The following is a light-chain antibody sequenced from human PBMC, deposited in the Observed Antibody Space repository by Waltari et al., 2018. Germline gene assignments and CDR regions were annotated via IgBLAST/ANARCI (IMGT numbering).Light chain of an antibody. V-gene: IGLV1-36*01. J-gene: IGLJ2*01. CDR2: YDD. CDR1: RPHLGNHL. CDR3: ATWDDSLNGPV. Sequence: QSVLTPPPSLSEAPRPRVTHPCSGSRPHLGNHLVNWFQQLPGKAPKLLIYYDDLLTSGVSDRFSGSKSGTSASLAISGLQSEDEGDYYCATWDDSLNGPVFGGGTKLTVL.